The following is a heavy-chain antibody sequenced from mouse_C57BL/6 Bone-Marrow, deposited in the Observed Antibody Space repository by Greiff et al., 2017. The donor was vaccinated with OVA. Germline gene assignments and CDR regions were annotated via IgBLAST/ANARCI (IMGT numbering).Heavy chain of an antibody. V-gene: IGHV5-9-1*02. D-gene: IGHD2-4*01. CDR3: TRGLGLRRRFAY. CDR2: ISSGGDYI. Sequence: EVKLMESGEGLVKPGGSLKLSCAASGFTFSSYAMSWVRQTPEKRLEWVAYISSGGDYIYYADTVKGRFTITRDNARNTLYLQMSSLKSKDTAMYYCTRGLGLRRRFAYWGQGTLVTVSA. J-gene: IGHJ3*01. CDR1: GFTFSSYA.